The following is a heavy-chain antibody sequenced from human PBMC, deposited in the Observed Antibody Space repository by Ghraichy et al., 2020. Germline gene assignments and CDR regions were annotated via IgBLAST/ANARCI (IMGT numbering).Heavy chain of an antibody. D-gene: IGHD3-10*01. CDR2: ISHSGST. CDR1: GGSFTDYH. J-gene: IGHJ6*03. Sequence: LSLTCAVFGGSFTDYHWSWIRQPPGKGLEWIGKISHSGSTNYNPSLKSRVTMSVDTSKKQFSLILRSVTAADTAVYYCARGRGLMWFGESPTVDHYYMDVWGKGTTVTVSS. CDR3: ARGRGLMWFGESPTVDHYYMDV. V-gene: IGHV4-34*01.